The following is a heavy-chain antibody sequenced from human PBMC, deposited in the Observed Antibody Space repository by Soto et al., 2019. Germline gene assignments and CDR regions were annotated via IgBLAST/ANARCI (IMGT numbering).Heavy chain of an antibody. CDR2: ISYDGSNK. D-gene: IGHD2-2*01. V-gene: IGHV3-30*18. CDR1: GFTFSSYG. J-gene: IGHJ6*02. Sequence: VQLVESGGGVVQPGRSLRLSCAASGFTFSSYGMHWVRQAPGKGLEWVAVISYDGSNKYYADSVKGRFTISRDNSKNTLYLQMNSLRAEDTAVYYCAKDLRGCSSTSCYRPSYYYYGMDVWGQGTTVTVSS. CDR3: AKDLRGCSSTSCYRPSYYYYGMDV.